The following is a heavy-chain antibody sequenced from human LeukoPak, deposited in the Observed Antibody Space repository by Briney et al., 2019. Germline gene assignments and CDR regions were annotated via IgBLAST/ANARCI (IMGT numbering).Heavy chain of an antibody. Sequence: ASVKVSCKASGYTFTSYGISWVRQAPGQGLEWMGWINPNSGGTNYAQKFQGRVTMTRDTSLSTAYMELSRLRSDDTAVYYCARDLLAGIAVAGTYWGQGTLVTVSS. J-gene: IGHJ4*02. CDR3: ARDLLAGIAVAGTY. V-gene: IGHV1-2*02. CDR1: GYTFTSYG. CDR2: INPNSGGT. D-gene: IGHD6-19*01.